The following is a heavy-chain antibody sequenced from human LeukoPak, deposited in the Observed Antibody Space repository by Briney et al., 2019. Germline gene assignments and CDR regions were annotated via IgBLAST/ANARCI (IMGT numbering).Heavy chain of an antibody. D-gene: IGHD2-2*01. Sequence: GGSLRPPCAASASASSTSCRHWVRQPPGRGLGGVSSISNSSSYISYAASVKGRFTISRDNAKNSLYLQMNSLRAEDASVYYCARDGGGGGGYCSSTSCHWGYFDYWGQGTLVTVSS. V-gene: IGHV3-21*01. CDR1: ASASSTSC. J-gene: IGHJ4*02. CDR3: ARDGGGGGGYCSSTSCHWGYFDY. CDR2: ISNSSSYI.